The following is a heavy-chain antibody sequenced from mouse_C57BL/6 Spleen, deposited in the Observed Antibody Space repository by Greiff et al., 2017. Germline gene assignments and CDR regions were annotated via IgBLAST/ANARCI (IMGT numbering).Heavy chain of an antibody. J-gene: IGHJ1*03. CDR1: GYSFTGYY. V-gene: IGHV1-42*01. CDR3: ARRLLRYPYWYFDV. CDR2: INPSTGGT. Sequence: DVKLVESGPELVKPGASVKISCKASGYSFTGYYMNWVKQSPEKSLEWIGEINPSTGGTTYNQKFKAKATLTVDKSSSTAYMQLKSLTSEDSAVYYCARRLLRYPYWYFDVWGTGTTVTVSS. D-gene: IGHD1-1*01.